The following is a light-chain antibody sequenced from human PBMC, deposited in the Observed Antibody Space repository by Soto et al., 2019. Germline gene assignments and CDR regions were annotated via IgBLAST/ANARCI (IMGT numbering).Light chain of an antibody. V-gene: IGKV1-5*01. Sequence: DIQITHSLSTLSAAVGDRVTITCRASQTISKWLAWYQQKPGQAPKLLIYDASSLESGVPSRFSGSGSGTEFTLTSSSLQSEDFAVYYCQQYNTWWTFGQGTKV. CDR2: DAS. J-gene: IGKJ1*01. CDR1: QTISKW. CDR3: QQYNTWWT.